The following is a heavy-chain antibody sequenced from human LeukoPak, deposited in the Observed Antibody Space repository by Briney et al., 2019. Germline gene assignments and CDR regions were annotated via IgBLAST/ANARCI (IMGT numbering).Heavy chain of an antibody. CDR2: IKEDGSEK. CDR1: GFTFSWYW. D-gene: IGHD4-17*01. J-gene: IGHJ6*02. Sequence: PGGSLRLSCAASGFTFSWYWMNWVRQAPGKGLEWVANIKEDGSEKYYVDSVKGRFTISRDNAKNSLYLQMNSLRAEDTAVYYCARFDGEYYYYGMDVWGQGTTVTVSS. V-gene: IGHV3-7*01. CDR3: ARFDGEYYYYGMDV.